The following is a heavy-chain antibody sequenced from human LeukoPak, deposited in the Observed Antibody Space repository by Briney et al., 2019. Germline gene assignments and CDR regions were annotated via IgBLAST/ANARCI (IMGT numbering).Heavy chain of an antibody. J-gene: IGHJ4*02. Sequence: GRSLRLSCAASGFSFSSYATSWVRQAPGKGLEWVSGISGSGGTTYYAGSVKGRFTISRDISKNTLYLQMSSLRAGDTAVYYCARDLYADFWSGSVFDYWGRGTLVTVSS. V-gene: IGHV3-23*01. CDR1: GFSFSSYA. CDR2: ISGSGGTT. CDR3: ARDLYADFWSGSVFDY. D-gene: IGHD3-3*01.